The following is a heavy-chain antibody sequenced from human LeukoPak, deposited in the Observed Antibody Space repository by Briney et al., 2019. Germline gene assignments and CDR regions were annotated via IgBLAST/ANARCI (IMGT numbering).Heavy chain of an antibody. J-gene: IGHJ4*02. CDR3: ARFAVTMVRGVIIDPNFDY. Sequence: ASVKVSCKASGYTFTGYYMHWVRQAPGQGLEWMGWINPNSGGTNYAQKFQGRVTMTRDTSISTAYMELSRLRSDDTAVYYCARFAVTMVRGVIIDPNFDYWGQGILVTVSS. D-gene: IGHD3-10*01. V-gene: IGHV1-2*02. CDR1: GYTFTGYY. CDR2: INPNSGGT.